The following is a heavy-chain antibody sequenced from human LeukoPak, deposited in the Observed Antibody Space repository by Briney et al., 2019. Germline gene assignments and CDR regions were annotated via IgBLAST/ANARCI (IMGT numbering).Heavy chain of an antibody. D-gene: IGHD6-13*01. Sequence: ASVKVSCKASGYTFTGYYMHWVRQAPGQGLEWMGRINPNSGGTNYAQKFRGRVTMTRDTSISTAYMELSRLRSDDTAVYYCARGDSSWEDYYYYGMDVWGQGTTVTVSS. V-gene: IGHV1-2*06. CDR3: ARGDSSWEDYYYYGMDV. J-gene: IGHJ6*02. CDR1: GYTFTGYY. CDR2: INPNSGGT.